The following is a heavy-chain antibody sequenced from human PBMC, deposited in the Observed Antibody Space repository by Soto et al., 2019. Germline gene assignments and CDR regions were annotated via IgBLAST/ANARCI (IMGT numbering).Heavy chain of an antibody. J-gene: IGHJ6*03. CDR1: GFTFSSYS. Sequence: GGSLRLSCAASGFTFSSYSMNWVRQAPGKGLEWVSSISSSSSYIYYADSVKGRFTISRDNAKNSLYLQMNSLRAEDTAVYYCARVPAKNIVVVPAAIQLAYYYYYYMDVWGKGTTVTVSS. V-gene: IGHV3-21*01. CDR3: ARVPAKNIVVVPAAIQLAYYYYYYMDV. CDR2: ISSSSSYI. D-gene: IGHD2-2*01.